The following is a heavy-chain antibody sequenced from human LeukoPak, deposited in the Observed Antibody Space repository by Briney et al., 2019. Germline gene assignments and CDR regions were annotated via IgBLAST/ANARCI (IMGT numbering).Heavy chain of an antibody. CDR2: ISYDGSNK. CDR1: GFTFSSYA. Sequence: GGSLRLPCAASGFTFSSYAMHWVRQAPGKGLEWVAVISYDGSNKYYADSVKGRFTISRDNSKNTLYLQMNSLRAEDTAVYYCARDGESRGYLTDFDYWGQGTLVTVSS. J-gene: IGHJ4*02. V-gene: IGHV3-30-3*01. D-gene: IGHD3-22*01. CDR3: ARDGESRGYLTDFDY.